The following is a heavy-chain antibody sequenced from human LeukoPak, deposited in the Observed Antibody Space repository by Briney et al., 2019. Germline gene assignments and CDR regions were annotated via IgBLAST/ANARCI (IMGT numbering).Heavy chain of an antibody. CDR2: IKSDGSST. D-gene: IGHD5-12*01. V-gene: IGHV3-74*01. CDR1: GYTFSTYW. J-gene: IGHJ4*02. Sequence: GGSLRLSCAASGYTFSTYWMHWVRQAPGKGLVWVSHIKSDGSSTSYADSVKGRFTISRDNAKNTLYLQMNSLRADDTAVYYCARDRGYTQDYLGQGTLVTVSS. CDR3: ARDRGYTQDY.